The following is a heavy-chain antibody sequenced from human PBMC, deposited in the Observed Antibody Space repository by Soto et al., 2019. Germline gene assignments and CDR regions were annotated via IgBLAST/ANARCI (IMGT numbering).Heavy chain of an antibody. CDR1: GGTFSSYA. Sequence: VASVKVSCKASGGTFSSYAISWVRQAPGQGLEWMGGIIPIFGTANYAQKFQGRVTITADESTSTAYMELSSLRSEDTAVYYCASGSAYLTPYYYYGMDVWGQGTTVTVSS. D-gene: IGHD1-26*01. CDR3: ASGSAYLTPYYYYGMDV. V-gene: IGHV1-69*13. J-gene: IGHJ6*02. CDR2: IIPIFGTA.